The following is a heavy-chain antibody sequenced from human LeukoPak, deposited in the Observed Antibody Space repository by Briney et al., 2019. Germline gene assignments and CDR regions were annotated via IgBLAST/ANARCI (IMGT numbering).Heavy chain of an antibody. J-gene: IGHJ3*02. Sequence: GASVKVSCKASGYTFTSYDINWVRQATGQGLEWMGWISAYNGNTNYAQKLQSRVTMTTDTSTSTAYMELRSLRSDDTAVYYCALERGGELRYFDWLLGDAFDIWGQGTMVTVSS. V-gene: IGHV1-18*01. CDR2: ISAYNGNT. CDR1: GYTFTSYD. D-gene: IGHD3-9*01. CDR3: ALERGGELRYFDWLLGDAFDI.